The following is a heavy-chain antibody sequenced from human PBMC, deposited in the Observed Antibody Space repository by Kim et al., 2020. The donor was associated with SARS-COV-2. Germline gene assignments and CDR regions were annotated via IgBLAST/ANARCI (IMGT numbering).Heavy chain of an antibody. CDR3: AALDGYNWGDFDY. D-gene: IGHD5-12*01. CDR1: GGSISSGDYY. CDR2: IYYSGST. Sequence: SETLSLTCTVSGGSISSGDYYWSWIRQPPGKGLEWIGYIYYSGSTYYNPSLKSRVTISVDTSKNQFSLKLSSVTAADTAVYYCAALDGYNWGDFDYWGQGTLVTVSS. V-gene: IGHV4-30-4*01. J-gene: IGHJ4*02.